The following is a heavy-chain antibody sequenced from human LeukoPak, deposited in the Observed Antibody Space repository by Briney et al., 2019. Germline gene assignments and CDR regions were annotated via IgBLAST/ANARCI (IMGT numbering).Heavy chain of an antibody. V-gene: IGHV3-48*03. CDR3: AWSVVRGVIALDY. D-gene: IGHD3-10*01. Sequence: GGSLRLSCAASGFTFSSYDMNWVRQAPGKGLEWVSYFSSSDTAIYYADSVKGRFTMSRDSAKNSLYLQMNSLRDEDTAVYYCAWSVVRGVIALDYWGQGTLVTVSS. CDR2: FSSSDTAI. CDR1: GFTFSSYD. J-gene: IGHJ4*02.